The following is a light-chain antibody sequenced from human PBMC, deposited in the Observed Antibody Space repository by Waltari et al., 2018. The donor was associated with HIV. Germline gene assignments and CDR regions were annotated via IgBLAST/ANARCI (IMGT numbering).Light chain of an antibody. Sequence: QSALTQPASVSGSPGQSITISCTGTSSDVGGYNYVSWYQQHPGKAPKLMIYDVSTRPSVVSNRFSGSKSGTTASLTISGLQAEDEADYYCSSYTSSSALYVVFGGGTKLTVL. CDR3: SSYTSSSALYVV. CDR1: SSDVGGYNY. V-gene: IGLV2-14*03. CDR2: DVS. J-gene: IGLJ2*01.